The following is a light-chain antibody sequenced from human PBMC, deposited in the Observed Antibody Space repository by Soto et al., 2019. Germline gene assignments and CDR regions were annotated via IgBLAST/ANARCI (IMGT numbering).Light chain of an antibody. J-gene: IGKJ5*01. CDR3: QQYYRYSIT. Sequence: DIQLTQSPSTLSGSVGDRVTITCRASQTISSWLAWYQQKTGKAPKLLIYKASTLERGVPSRCSGTGSGTEFTLTISSLQPDDVSTYYCQQYYRYSITFGQGTRLEIK. CDR1: QTISSW. V-gene: IGKV1-5*03. CDR2: KAS.